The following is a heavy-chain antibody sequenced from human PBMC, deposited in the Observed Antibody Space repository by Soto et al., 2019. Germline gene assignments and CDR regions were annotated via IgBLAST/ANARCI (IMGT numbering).Heavy chain of an antibody. J-gene: IGHJ3*01. D-gene: IGHD6-13*01. CDR2: ILSDEINK. CDR3: ERIATSGGGDAFDV. CDR1: GFTFSNYA. Sequence: QVQLVESGGGVVQPGRSLRLSCAASGFTFSNYAMHWVRQAPGKGLEWVAAILSDEINKYSADSVKGRFTISRDNSKNTLYLQMHSLRAEDTAVYYYERIATSGGGDAFDVWGRGTMVTVSS. V-gene: IGHV3-30-3*01.